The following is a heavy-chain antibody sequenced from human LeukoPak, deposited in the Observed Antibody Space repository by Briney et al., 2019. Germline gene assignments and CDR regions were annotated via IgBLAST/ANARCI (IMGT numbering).Heavy chain of an antibody. CDR1: GDSVSSNSAA. Sequence: SQTLSLTCAISGDSVSSNSAAWNRIRQSPSRGLEWLGRTYYRSKWKNDYAVSVKSRVTINPDTSKNQFSLQLNSVTPEDTAVYYCAREGGGAEAALDYWGQGILVTVSS. D-gene: IGHD4/OR15-4a*01. CDR2: TYYRSKWKN. CDR3: AREGGGAEAALDY. J-gene: IGHJ4*02. V-gene: IGHV6-1*01.